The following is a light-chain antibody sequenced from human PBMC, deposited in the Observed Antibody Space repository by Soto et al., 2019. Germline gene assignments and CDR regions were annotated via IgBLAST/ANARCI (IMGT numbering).Light chain of an antibody. CDR2: EVT. V-gene: IGLV2-14*01. Sequence: QSVLTQPASVSGSPGQSITISCTGTSSDGGGYNYVSWYQQHPGKAPKVMIYEVTNRPSGVSNRFSGSKSGNTASLTISGLQAEDEADYYCSSYTSSTTRVFGGGTQLTVL. CDR3: SSYTSSTTRV. CDR1: SSDGGGYNY. J-gene: IGLJ3*02.